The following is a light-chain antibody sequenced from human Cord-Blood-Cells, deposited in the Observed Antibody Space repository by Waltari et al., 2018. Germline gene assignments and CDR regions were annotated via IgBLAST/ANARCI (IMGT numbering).Light chain of an antibody. J-gene: IGLJ3*02. CDR2: DVS. V-gene: IGLV2-14*01. CDR1: SSDVGGYNY. CDR3: SSYTSSSTLV. Sequence: QSALTQPAPVSGSPGPSITLSCTATSSDVGGYNYVSWYQQHPGKAPKLMMYDVSNRPSGVSNRFSGAKSGNTASLTISGLQAEDEADYYCSSYTSSSTLVFGGGTKLTVL.